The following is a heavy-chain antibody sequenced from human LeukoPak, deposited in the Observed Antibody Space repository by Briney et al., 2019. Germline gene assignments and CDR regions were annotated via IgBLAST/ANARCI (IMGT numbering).Heavy chain of an antibody. Sequence: PGGSLRLSCAASGFTFSSYSMNWVRQAPGKGLEWISYIVSSSSTIYYADSVKGRFTISRDNAKNSLYLQMNSLRAEDTAVYYCARRSGSGTYPLDYWGQGTLVTVSS. CDR2: IVSSSSTI. V-gene: IGHV3-48*04. CDR1: GFTFSSYS. D-gene: IGHD3-10*01. J-gene: IGHJ4*02. CDR3: ARRSGSGTYPLDY.